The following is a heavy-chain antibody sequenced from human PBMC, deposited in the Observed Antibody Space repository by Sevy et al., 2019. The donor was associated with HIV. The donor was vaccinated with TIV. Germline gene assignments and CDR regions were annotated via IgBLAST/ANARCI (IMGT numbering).Heavy chain of an antibody. CDR2: IKSKTDGGTT. D-gene: IGHD6-19*01. CDR3: TTVGWLESDYYHYGMDV. CDR1: GFTFSNAW. V-gene: IGHV3-15*01. Sequence: GGSLRLSCAASGFTFSNAWMSWVRQAPGKGLEWVGRIKSKTDGGTTDYAAPVKGRFTISRDDSKNTLYLQMNSLKTEDTAVYYCTTVGWLESDYYHYGMDVWGQGTSVTVSS. J-gene: IGHJ6*02.